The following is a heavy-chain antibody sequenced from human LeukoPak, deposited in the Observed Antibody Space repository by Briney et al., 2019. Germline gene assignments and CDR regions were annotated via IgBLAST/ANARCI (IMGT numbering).Heavy chain of an antibody. Sequence: ASVKLSCTASGGTFSSYAISWVRQAPGQGLEWMGGIIPIFGTANYAQKFQGRVTITADKSTSTAYMELSSLRSEDTAVYYCAREGSGLFGELYERAFDYWGQGTLVTVSS. D-gene: IGHD3-10*01. CDR3: AREGSGLFGELYERAFDY. V-gene: IGHV1-69*06. CDR1: GGTFSSYA. J-gene: IGHJ4*02. CDR2: IIPIFGTA.